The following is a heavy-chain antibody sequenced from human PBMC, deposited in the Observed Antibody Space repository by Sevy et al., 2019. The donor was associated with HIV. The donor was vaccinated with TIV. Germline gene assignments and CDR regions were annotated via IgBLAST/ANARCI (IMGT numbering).Heavy chain of an antibody. CDR3: ARWEGVGATRHRIDY. CDR1: GYDFERFW. CDR2: IYPGDSDI. Sequence: GESLKISCKGSGYDFERFWIGWVRQMPGKGLEWIGIIYPGDSDIKYGPSFKGQVTFSVDKSSSTAYLQWDILKASDTAMYFCARWEGVGATRHRIDYWGQGTLVTVSS. D-gene: IGHD3-3*01. V-gene: IGHV5-51*01. J-gene: IGHJ4*02.